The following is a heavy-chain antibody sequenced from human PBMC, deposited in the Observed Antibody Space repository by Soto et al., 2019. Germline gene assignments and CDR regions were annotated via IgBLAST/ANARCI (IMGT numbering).Heavy chain of an antibody. Sequence: ESGGGLVKPGGSLRLSCAASGFTFSAYTMNWVRQAPWKGLEWVSSLDPSSTYIYYADSVKGRCTLSRDNAKNSLFLRLNSLRADDTALYYCVIGASGDCDSCGQGTLVTVSS. J-gene: IGHJ5*01. V-gene: IGHV3-21*01. CDR2: LDPSSTYI. D-gene: IGHD2-21*02. CDR1: GFTFSAYT. CDR3: VIGASGDCDS.